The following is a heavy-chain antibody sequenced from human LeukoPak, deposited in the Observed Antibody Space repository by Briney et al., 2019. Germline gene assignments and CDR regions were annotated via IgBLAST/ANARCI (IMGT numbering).Heavy chain of an antibody. J-gene: IGHJ4*02. CDR1: GFTLSDYY. Sequence: PGGSLRLSCAASGFTLSDYYVSWTRHAPGKGLEWGSYISSSGSTIYYADSVKGRFTISSDNAKNSLYLQMNSLRAEDTAVYYCARGGRGSSSWYWYYFDYWGQGTLVTVSS. D-gene: IGHD6-13*01. CDR3: ARGGRGSSSWYWYYFDY. V-gene: IGHV3-11*01. CDR2: ISSSGSTI.